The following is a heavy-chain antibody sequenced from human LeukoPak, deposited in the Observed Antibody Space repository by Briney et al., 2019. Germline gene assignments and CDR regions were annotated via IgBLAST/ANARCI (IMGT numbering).Heavy chain of an antibody. J-gene: IGHJ4*02. D-gene: IGHD3-10*01. V-gene: IGHV4-34*01. CDR3: ARSGGSGRQTPYFDY. CDR2: INHSGST. Sequence: SETLSLTCAVYGGSFSGYYWSWIRQPPGKGLEWIGEINHSGSTNYNPSLKSRVTISVDTSKNQFSLKLSSVTAADTAVYYCARSGGSGRQTPYFDYWGQGTLVTVSS. CDR1: GGSFSGYY.